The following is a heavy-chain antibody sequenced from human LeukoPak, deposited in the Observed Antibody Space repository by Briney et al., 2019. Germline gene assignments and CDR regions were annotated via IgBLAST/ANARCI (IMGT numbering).Heavy chain of an antibody. J-gene: IGHJ5*02. CDR2: FHPEDGET. V-gene: IGHV1-24*01. Sequence: ASVKVSCKVSGYTLNELSMHWVRPSPGKGLEWMGSFHPEDGETIYAQKFQGRVSMTEDTSTDTAYIELSSLKSEDTAVYYCAADRFCTSTTCFGNWFDPWGQGTLVTVSS. CDR1: GYTLNELS. D-gene: IGHD2-2*01. CDR3: AADRFCTSTTCFGNWFDP.